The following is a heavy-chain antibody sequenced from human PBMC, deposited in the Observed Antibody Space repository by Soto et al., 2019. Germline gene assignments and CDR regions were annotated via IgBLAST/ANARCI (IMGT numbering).Heavy chain of an antibody. CDR3: ARRLSGNSVIDY. CDR1: GFIFSSYG. Sequence: GGSLRLSCAASGFIFSSYGMNWVRQAPGKGLEWVSYISSSGGTIYYADSVKGRFTISRDNAKNSLFLQMNSLRAEDTAVYYCARRLSGNSVIDYWGQGTLVTVSS. D-gene: IGHD2-21*02. J-gene: IGHJ4*02. CDR2: ISSSGGTI. V-gene: IGHV3-48*01.